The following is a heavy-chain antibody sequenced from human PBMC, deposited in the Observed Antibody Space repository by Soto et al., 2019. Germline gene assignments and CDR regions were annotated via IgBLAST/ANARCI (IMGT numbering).Heavy chain of an antibody. Sequence: SDTLSLTWTVSGGSINAFSWSWGRQPSGKGLEWIGRIFSSGSTSFNPSLESRVAMSVDTSKNHFSLNLSSVTAADMAVYYCAREGSYSAYNFAHGIQLWSFDFWGQGALVTGSS. CDR1: GGSINAFS. J-gene: IGHJ4*02. CDR3: AREGSYSAYNFAHGIQLWSFDF. V-gene: IGHV4-4*07. CDR2: IFSSGST. D-gene: IGHD5-12*01.